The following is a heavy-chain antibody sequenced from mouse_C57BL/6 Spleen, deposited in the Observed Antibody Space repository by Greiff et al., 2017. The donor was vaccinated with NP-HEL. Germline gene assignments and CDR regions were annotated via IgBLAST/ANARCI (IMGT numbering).Heavy chain of an antibody. D-gene: IGHD1-1*01. Sequence: QVQLQQSGPELVKPGASVKISCKASGYAFSSSWMNWVKQRPGKGLEWIGRIYPGDGDTNYNGKFKGKATLTADKSPSTAYMQLSSLTSEDSAVYFCARYFGSSYVWGTGTTVTVSS. CDR2: IYPGDGDT. CDR3: ARYFGSSYV. CDR1: GYAFSSSW. V-gene: IGHV1-82*01. J-gene: IGHJ1*03.